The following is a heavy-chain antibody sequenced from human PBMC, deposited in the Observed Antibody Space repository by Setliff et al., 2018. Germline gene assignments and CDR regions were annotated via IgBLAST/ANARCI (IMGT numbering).Heavy chain of an antibody. CDR2: IYSSGST. D-gene: IGHD3-22*01. V-gene: IGHV4-30-4*08. J-gene: IGHJ4*02. CDR1: GGSISSGDYY. Sequence: SETLSLTCTVSGGSISSGDYYWSWIRQPPGKGLEWIGYIYSSGSTYYSPSLKSRVSISVGTSKNQFSLKLSSVTAADTAVYYCARESRYYYDNLGTLDYWGQGTLVTVSS. CDR3: ARESRYYYDNLGTLDY.